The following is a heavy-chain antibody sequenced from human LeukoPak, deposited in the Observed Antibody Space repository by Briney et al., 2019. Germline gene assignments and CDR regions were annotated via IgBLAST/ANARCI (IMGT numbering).Heavy chain of an antibody. D-gene: IGHD1-26*01. CDR3: ARPAPGGYSGSYGY. CDR2: IIPIFGTA. V-gene: IGHV1-69*13. J-gene: IGHJ4*02. CDR1: GGTFSSYA. Sequence: GASVKVSCKASGGTFSSYAISWVRQAPGQGLEWMGGIIPIFGTANYAQKFQGRVTITADESTSTAYMELSSLRSDDTAVYYCARPAPGGYSGSYGYWGQGTLVTVSS.